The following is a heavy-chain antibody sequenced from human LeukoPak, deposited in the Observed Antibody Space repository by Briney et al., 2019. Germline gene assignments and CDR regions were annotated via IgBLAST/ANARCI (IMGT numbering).Heavy chain of an antibody. J-gene: IGHJ3*02. CDR2: IYTSGST. CDR3: ARDNRFLEWAMVDAFDI. CDR1: GGSISSGSYY. D-gene: IGHD3-3*01. Sequence: SQTLSLTCTVSGGSISSGSYYWSWIRQPAGKGLEWIGRIYTSGSTNYNPSLKSRVTISVDTSKNQFSLKLSSVTAADTAVYYCARDNRFLEWAMVDAFDIWGQGTMVTVSS. V-gene: IGHV4-61*02.